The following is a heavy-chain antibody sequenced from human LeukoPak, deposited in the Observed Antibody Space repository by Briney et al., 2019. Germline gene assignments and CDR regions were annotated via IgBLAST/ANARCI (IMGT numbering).Heavy chain of an antibody. V-gene: IGHV1-8*01. CDR2: MSPNSGNT. Sequence: ASVKVSCKASGYTFTSYDINWVRQATGQGLEWMGWMSPNSGNTGYAQKFQGRVTMTRNTSISTAYMELSSLRSDDTAVYYCAREAKKYYYDSSGYFLDAFDIWGQGTMVTVSS. CDR3: AREAKKYYYDSSGYFLDAFDI. D-gene: IGHD3-22*01. CDR1: GYTFTSYD. J-gene: IGHJ3*02.